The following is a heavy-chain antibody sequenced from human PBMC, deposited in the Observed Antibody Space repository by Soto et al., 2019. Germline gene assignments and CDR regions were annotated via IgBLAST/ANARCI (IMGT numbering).Heavy chain of an antibody. Sequence: ASVKVSCKASGYTFTSYAMHWVRQAPGQRLEWMGWINAGNGNTKYSQKFQGRVTITRDTSASTAYMELSSLRSEDTAVYYCARAEQWLVQYLFDYWGQGTLVTVSS. CDR1: GYTFTSYA. CDR3: ARAEQWLVQYLFDY. CDR2: INAGNGNT. J-gene: IGHJ4*02. V-gene: IGHV1-3*01. D-gene: IGHD6-19*01.